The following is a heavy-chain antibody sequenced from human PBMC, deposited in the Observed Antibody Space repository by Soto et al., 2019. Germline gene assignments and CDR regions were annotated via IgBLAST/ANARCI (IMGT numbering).Heavy chain of an antibody. V-gene: IGHV3-33*06. CDR2: IWYDGSNK. Sequence: GGSLRLSCAASGFTFSSYGMHWVRQAPGKGLEWVAVIWYDGSNKYYADSVKGRFTISRDNSKNTLYLQMNSLRAEDTAVYYCAKSSGYSSGWRNWFDPWGQGTLVTVSS. CDR3: AKSSGYSSGWRNWFDP. J-gene: IGHJ5*02. D-gene: IGHD6-19*01. CDR1: GFTFSSYG.